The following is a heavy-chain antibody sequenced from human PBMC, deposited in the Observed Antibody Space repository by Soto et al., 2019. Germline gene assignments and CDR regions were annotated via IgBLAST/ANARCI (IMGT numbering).Heavy chain of an antibody. J-gene: IGHJ4*02. CDR1: GYTFTSYG. D-gene: IGHD2-2*01. V-gene: IGHV1-18*01. CDR3: ARDMGVPAAPGFDY. Sequence: ASVKVSCKACGYTFTSYGINWVRQAPGQGLEWMGWISTYSGNTNYAKNLQDRVTMTIDTSTTTAYMELRSLRSDDTAVYYCARDMGVPAAPGFDYWGEGTLVTVSS. CDR2: ISTYSGNT.